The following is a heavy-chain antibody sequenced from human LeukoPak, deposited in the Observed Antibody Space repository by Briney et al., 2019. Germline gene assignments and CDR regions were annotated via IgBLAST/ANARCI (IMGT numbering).Heavy chain of an antibody. D-gene: IGHD5-24*01. V-gene: IGHV3-72*01. CDR1: GFTFSDPY. CDR2: IRNKVNFYTT. Sequence: GGSLRLSCAASGFTFSDPYMDWVRQAPGKGLEWVGRIRNKVNFYTTKYAASVKGRFIISRDDSKDSLYLQMNSLKTEDTAVYYCARVNSRDGNNYDFWGQGTLVTVSS. J-gene: IGHJ4*02. CDR3: ARVNSRDGNNYDF.